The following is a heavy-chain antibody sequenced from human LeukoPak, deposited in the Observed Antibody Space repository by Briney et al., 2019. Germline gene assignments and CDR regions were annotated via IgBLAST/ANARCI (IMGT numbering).Heavy chain of an antibody. Sequence: SETLSLTCAVYGGSFSGYYWSWIRQPPGKGLEWIGEINHSGSTNHNPSLKSRVTISVDTSKNQFSLKLSSVTAADTAVYYCARLQRLFDYWGQGTLVTVSS. V-gene: IGHV4-34*01. CDR1: GGSFSGYY. CDR3: ARLQRLFDY. J-gene: IGHJ4*02. CDR2: INHSGST.